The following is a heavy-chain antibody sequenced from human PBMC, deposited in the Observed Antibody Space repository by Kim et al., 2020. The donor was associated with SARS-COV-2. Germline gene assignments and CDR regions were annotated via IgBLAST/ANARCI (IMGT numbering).Heavy chain of an antibody. CDR2: ISWNGGSI. J-gene: IGHJ6*02. CDR3: AREIGYSGSGSVAHFYYIIDG. D-gene: IGHD3-10*01. Sequence: GGSLRLSCEVSGFIFDHYSMHWVRQAPGKGLEWISGISWNGGSIGYADSVKGRFIISKDRAKNSLYLQMSSLRPEDTALYYCAREIGYSGSGSVAHFYYIIDGGGQRTTVTV. V-gene: IGHV3-9*01. CDR1: GFIFDHYS.